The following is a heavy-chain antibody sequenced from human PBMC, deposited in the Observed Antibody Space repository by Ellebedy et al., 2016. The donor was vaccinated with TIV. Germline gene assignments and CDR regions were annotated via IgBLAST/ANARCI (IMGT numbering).Heavy chain of an antibody. CDR3: ARDSYDSSGYYY. J-gene: IGHJ4*02. CDR2: IIPIFGTA. CDR1: GGTFSSYA. V-gene: IGHV1-69*13. D-gene: IGHD3-22*01. Sequence: SVKVSXXASGGTFSSYAISWVRQAPGQGLEWMGGIIPIFGTANYAQKFQGRVTITADESTSTAYMELSSLRSEDTAVYYCARDSYDSSGYYYWGQGTLVTVSS.